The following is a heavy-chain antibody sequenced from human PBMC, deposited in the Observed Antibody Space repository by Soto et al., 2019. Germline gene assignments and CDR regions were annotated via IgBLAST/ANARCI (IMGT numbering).Heavy chain of an antibody. V-gene: IGHV3-21*01. CDR2: ISSSSTYV. J-gene: IGHJ3*01. D-gene: IGHD1-26*01. CDR1: GFTFSSYS. CDR3: AIDREGVGAGLC. Sequence: EVQLVESGGGLVKPGGSLRLSCAASGFTFSSYSMNWVRQAPGRGLEWVSSISSSSTYVYYADSVKGRFTISRDNAKNSRYLQRNSLRAEDTAVYYWAIDREGVGAGLCWGQGRMFTVSS.